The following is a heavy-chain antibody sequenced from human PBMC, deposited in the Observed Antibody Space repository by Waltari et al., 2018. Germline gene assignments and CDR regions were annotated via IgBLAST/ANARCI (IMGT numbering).Heavy chain of an antibody. Sequence: VQLVQSGGEVKHPGSSVKVSCKASGGTFGRYAITWVRRAPGQGLEWLGGVIPIYGTPNYEAKFQGRVTLTADASTSTVYLEVRSLTSEDTAVYFCAKREIGYAFDTWGQGTMVTVSS. CDR1: GGTFGRYA. V-gene: IGHV1-69*12. CDR2: VIPIYGTP. CDR3: AKREIGYAFDT. D-gene: IGHD1-26*01. J-gene: IGHJ3*02.